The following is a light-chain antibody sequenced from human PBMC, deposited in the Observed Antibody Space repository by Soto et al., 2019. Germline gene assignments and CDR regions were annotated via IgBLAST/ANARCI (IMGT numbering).Light chain of an antibody. J-gene: IGKJ2*01. Sequence: DIQLTQSPSFLSASVGDRITITCRASQGISSYLAWYQQKPGKAPKLLIYAASTLQSGVPSRFSGSGSGTEFTLTISSLQPEDFATYYCQQPNNYPSYTFGQGTKVEIK. V-gene: IGKV1-9*01. CDR2: AAS. CDR3: QQPNNYPSYT. CDR1: QGISSY.